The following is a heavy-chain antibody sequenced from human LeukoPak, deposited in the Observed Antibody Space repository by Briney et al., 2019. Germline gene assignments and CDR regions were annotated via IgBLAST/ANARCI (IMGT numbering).Heavy chain of an antibody. Sequence: GGSLRLSCAASGFTFSSYAMSWVRQAPGRGLEWVSSITGSGHNTDHADSVKGRFTISRDNSKNTLYLQMNSLRAEDTAVYYCAKAEGYDILTGLDYWGQGTLVTVSS. J-gene: IGHJ4*02. CDR2: ITGSGHNT. CDR1: GFTFSSYA. CDR3: AKAEGYDILTGLDY. D-gene: IGHD3-9*01. V-gene: IGHV3-23*01.